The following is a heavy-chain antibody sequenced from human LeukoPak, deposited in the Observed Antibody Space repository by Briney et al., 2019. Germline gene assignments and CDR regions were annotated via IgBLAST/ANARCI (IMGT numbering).Heavy chain of an antibody. D-gene: IGHD3-9*01. J-gene: IGHJ4*02. CDR3: ARDHFDWVGDFDY. Sequence: SGGSLRLSCAACGFTFSSYWMSWVRQAPGKGLEWVANIKEDGSEKYYVDSVKGRLTISRDNAKNSLYLQMNSLRAEDTAVYYCARDHFDWVGDFDYWGQGTLVTVSS. V-gene: IGHV3-7*03. CDR1: GFTFSSYW. CDR2: IKEDGSEK.